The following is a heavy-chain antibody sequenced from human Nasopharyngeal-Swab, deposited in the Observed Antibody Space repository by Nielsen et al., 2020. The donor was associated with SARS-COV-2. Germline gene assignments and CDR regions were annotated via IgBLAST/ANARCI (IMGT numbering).Heavy chain of an antibody. CDR3: ASHGDSYPSA. CDR1: GFTFSSYG. Sequence: GESLKISCAASGFTFSSYGMHWVRQAPGKGLEWVAVIWYDGSNKYYADSVKGRFTISRDNSKNTLYLQMNSLGAEDTAVYYWASHGDSYPSAWGQGTLVTVSS. J-gene: IGHJ5*02. CDR2: IWYDGSNK. D-gene: IGHD5-18*01. V-gene: IGHV3-33*01.